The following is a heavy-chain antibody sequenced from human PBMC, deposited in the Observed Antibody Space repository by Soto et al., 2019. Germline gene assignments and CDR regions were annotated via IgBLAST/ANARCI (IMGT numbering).Heavy chain of an antibody. Sequence: XGSLRLSCEAAGFTFKESAMNWVRQAPGKGLEWVASISDTGASTWYAESVRGRLSISRDNSKNTLYLQMNSLRGEDTAVYYCAKGRGSGWAWYFDNWGQGTLATVSS. J-gene: IGHJ4*02. V-gene: IGHV3-23*01. CDR3: AKGRGSGWAWYFDN. CDR1: GFTFKESA. D-gene: IGHD6-19*01. CDR2: ISDTGAST.